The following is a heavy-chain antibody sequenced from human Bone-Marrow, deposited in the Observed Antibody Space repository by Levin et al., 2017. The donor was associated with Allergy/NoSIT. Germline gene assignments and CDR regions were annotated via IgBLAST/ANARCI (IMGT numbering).Heavy chain of an antibody. CDR3: ARDVVVVTAITKGDAFDI. V-gene: IGHV3-21*01. Sequence: LSLTCAASGFTFSSYSMNWVRQAPGKGLEWVSSISSSSSYIYYADSVKGRFTISRDNAKNSLYLQMNSLRAEDTAVYYCARDVVVVTAITKGDAFDIWGQGTMVTVSS. J-gene: IGHJ3*02. CDR2: ISSSSSYI. D-gene: IGHD2-21*02. CDR1: GFTFSSYS.